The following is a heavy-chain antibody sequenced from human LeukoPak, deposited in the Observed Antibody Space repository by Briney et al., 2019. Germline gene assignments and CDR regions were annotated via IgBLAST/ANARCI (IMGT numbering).Heavy chain of an antibody. J-gene: IGHJ4*02. CDR1: GGTFSSYA. V-gene: IGHV1-69*05. D-gene: IGHD1-26*01. CDR3: ARGTVGATTFGY. CDR2: IIPIFGTA. Sequence: ASVKVSCKASGGTFSSYAISWVRQAPGQGLEWMGGIIPIFGTANYAQKFQGRVTITTDESTSTAYMELSSLRSEDTAVYYCARGTVGATTFGYWGQGTLVTVSS.